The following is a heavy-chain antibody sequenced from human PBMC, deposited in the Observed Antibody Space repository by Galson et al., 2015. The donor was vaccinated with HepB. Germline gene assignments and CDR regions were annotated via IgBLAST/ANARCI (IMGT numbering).Heavy chain of an antibody. J-gene: IGHJ4*02. CDR3: AKVGLLWLSHHYFDY. Sequence: SLRLSCAASGFTFSSYAMSWVRQAPGKGLEWVPAISGSGGSTYYADSVKGRFTISRDTSKNTLYLQMNSLRAEDTAVYYYAKVGLLWLSHHYFDYWGQGTLVTVSS. CDR2: ISGSGGST. V-gene: IGHV3-23*01. CDR1: GFTFSSYA. D-gene: IGHD2-21*01.